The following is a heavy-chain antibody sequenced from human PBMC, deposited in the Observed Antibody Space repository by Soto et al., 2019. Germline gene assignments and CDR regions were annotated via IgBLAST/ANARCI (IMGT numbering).Heavy chain of an antibody. J-gene: IGHJ6*02. D-gene: IGHD1-1*01. V-gene: IGHV3-30*18. Sequence: QVQLVESGGGVVQPGRSLRLSCAASGFTFSSYGMHWVRQAPGKGLEWVAVISYDGSNKYYADSVKGRFTISRDNSKNTLDLKMTSLRAEDTAVYYCAKGKERSDYYYGMDVWGQGTTVTVSS. CDR2: ISYDGSNK. CDR3: AKGKERSDYYYGMDV. CDR1: GFTFSSYG.